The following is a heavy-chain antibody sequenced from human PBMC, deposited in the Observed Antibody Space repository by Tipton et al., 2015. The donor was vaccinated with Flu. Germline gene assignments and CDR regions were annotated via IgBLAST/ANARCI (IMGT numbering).Heavy chain of an antibody. CDR1: GFTFSTYW. V-gene: IGHV3-74*01. CDR3: ARDDPTAEALFDY. J-gene: IGHJ4*02. CDR2: INSDGSST. Sequence: SLRLSCAASGFTFSTYWMHWVRQPPGKGLVWVSRINSDGSSTSYADSVKGRFTISRDNAKNTLYLQMNSLRAEDTAVYYCARDDPTAEALFDYWGPRTLVTVSS. D-gene: IGHD2-21*02.